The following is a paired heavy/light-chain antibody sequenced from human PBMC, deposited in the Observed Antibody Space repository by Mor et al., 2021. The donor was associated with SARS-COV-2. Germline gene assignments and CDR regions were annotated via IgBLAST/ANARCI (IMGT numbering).Light chain of an antibody. CDR1: QYIGSY. CDR3: QQSYTTPRT. V-gene: IGKV1-39*01. Sequence: DIQMTQSPSSLSASVGDRVTITCRASQYIGSYLNWYQQKPGKGPKVLIFAASNLQSGAPSRFSGSGSGTDFTLTISSLQPEDFASYFCQQSYTTPRTFGQGTKLEIQ. J-gene: IGKJ2*01. CDR2: AAS.
Heavy chain of an antibody. V-gene: IGHV3-21*04. CDR3: ASEQPSLREQRWFDP. D-gene: IGHD1-1*01. CDR1: GFTFSSSS. J-gene: IGHJ5*01. Sequence: EGHLVESGGGLVKPGGSLRLSCEASGFTFSSSSMNWVRQAPGKGLEWVSSIGTGGRYIFYANSVKGRFTISRDDAKNSLYLQMDDLRDEDTAMYYCASEQPSLREQRWFDPWGQGTLVTVS. CDR2: IGTGGRYI.